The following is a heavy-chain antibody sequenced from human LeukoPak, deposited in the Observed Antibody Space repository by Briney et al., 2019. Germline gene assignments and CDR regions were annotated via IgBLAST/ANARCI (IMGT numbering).Heavy chain of an antibody. J-gene: IGHJ4*02. CDR1: GFIFSSYG. CDR3: AKDPNTIRYFDWLLLGRNSAFSFDY. V-gene: IGHV3-30*02. Sequence: PGGSLRLSCAASGFIFSSYGMHWVRQAPGKGLEWVAFIRYDGSNKYYADSVKGRFTISRDNSKNTLYLQMNSLRAEDTAVYYCAKDPNTIRYFDWLLLGRNSAFSFDYWGQGTLVTVSS. CDR2: IRYDGSNK. D-gene: IGHD3-9*01.